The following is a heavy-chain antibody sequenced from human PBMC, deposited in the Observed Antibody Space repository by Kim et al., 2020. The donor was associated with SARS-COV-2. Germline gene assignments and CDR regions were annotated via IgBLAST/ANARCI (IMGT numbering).Heavy chain of an antibody. D-gene: IGHD2-2*02. Sequence: RKSRVTLSVDTSKNQFSLKLSSVTAADTAVYYCARGYCSRTSCYTDFDDWGQGTLVTVSS. J-gene: IGHJ4*02. CDR3: ARGYCSRTSCYTDFDD. V-gene: IGHV4-34*01.